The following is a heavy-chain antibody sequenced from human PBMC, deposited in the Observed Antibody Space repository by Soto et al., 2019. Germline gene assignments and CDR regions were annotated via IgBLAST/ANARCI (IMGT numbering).Heavy chain of an antibody. J-gene: IGHJ4*02. CDR3: ARVYDSSGYEY. D-gene: IGHD3-22*01. Sequence: SGPTLVNPIETLMLTCTVSGFSLGNPRMGVSWIRQPPGKALEWLAHISSNDDKSYRTSLKSRVTISKDTSKSQVVLTMTNMDPVDTGTYYCARVYDSSGYEYWGQGTLVTVSS. CDR1: GFSLGNPRMG. V-gene: IGHV2-26*01. CDR2: ISSNDDK.